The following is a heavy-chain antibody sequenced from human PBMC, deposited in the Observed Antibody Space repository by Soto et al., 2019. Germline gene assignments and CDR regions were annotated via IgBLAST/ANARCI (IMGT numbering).Heavy chain of an antibody. CDR1: GFNFNIYS. J-gene: IGHJ3*01. D-gene: IGHD3-10*01. V-gene: IGHV3-48*01. CDR2: MTSDSKTI. CDR3: TRGVSYGFDF. Sequence: PXXSLRLSCVASGFNFNIYSMHWVRQAPGKGLEWVSYMTSDSKTIHYADSVKGRFTISRENAKNSVFLQMNSLRGEDTAVYYCTRGVSYGFDFWGQGTMVTVSS.